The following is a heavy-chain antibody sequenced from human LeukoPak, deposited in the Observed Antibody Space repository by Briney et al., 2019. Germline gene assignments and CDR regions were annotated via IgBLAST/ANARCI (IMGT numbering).Heavy chain of an antibody. CDR2: IYYSGST. Sequence: SETLSLTCTVSGGSISSGGYYWSWIRQHPGKGLEWIGYIYYSGSTYYNPSLKSRVTISVDTSKNQFSLKLSSVTAADTAVYYCASGWDRNTHSSSWYVPSDYWGQGTLVTVSS. D-gene: IGHD6-13*01. J-gene: IGHJ4*02. V-gene: IGHV4-31*03. CDR3: ASGWDRNTHSSSWYVPSDY. CDR1: GGSISSGGYY.